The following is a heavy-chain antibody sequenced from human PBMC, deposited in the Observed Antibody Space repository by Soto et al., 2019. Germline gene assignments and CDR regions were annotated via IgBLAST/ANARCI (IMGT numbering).Heavy chain of an antibody. J-gene: IGHJ5*02. CDR2: ISGSGGST. V-gene: IGHV3-23*01. Sequence: QSGGSLRLSCAASGFTFSSYAMSWVRQAPGRGLEWVSAISGSGGSTYYADSVKGRFTISRDNSKNTLYLQMNSLRAEDTAVYYCAKDYRQQLVNWFDPWGQGTLVTVSS. D-gene: IGHD6-13*01. CDR1: GFTFSSYA. CDR3: AKDYRQQLVNWFDP.